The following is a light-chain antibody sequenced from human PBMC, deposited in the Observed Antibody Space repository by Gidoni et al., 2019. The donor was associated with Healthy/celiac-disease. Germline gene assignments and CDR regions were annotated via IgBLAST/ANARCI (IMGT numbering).Light chain of an antibody. CDR3: QSYDSSLRGV. Sequence: QSVLTQPPSVSGAPGQRVTLSCTGSSSNIGAGYDVHWYQQLPGTAPKLLIYGNSNRPAGVPDRFSGSKSGTSASLAITWLQAEDEADYYCQSYDSSLRGVFGGGTKLTVL. CDR2: GNS. V-gene: IGLV1-40*01. J-gene: IGLJ3*02. CDR1: SSNIGAGYD.